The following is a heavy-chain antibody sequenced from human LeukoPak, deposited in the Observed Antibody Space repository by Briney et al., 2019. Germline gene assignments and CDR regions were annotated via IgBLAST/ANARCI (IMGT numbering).Heavy chain of an antibody. CDR3: VRDLASSSFNAAFDV. Sequence: PSETLSLTCTVSRFSMSRGYYWGWIRQPPGKGLEWIGYLFHSGSTYYNPSLERRVTISGGTSKNQFYLKVNSVTAADTAIYYCVRDLASSSFNAAFDVWGQGTTVTVSS. D-gene: IGHD6-13*01. V-gene: IGHV4-38-2*02. CDR2: LFHSGST. J-gene: IGHJ3*01. CDR1: RFSMSRGYY.